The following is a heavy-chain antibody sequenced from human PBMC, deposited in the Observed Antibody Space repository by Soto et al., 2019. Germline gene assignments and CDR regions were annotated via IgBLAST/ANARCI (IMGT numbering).Heavy chain of an antibody. J-gene: IGHJ4*02. CDR2: INPNSGGT. V-gene: IGHV1-2*04. CDR1: GYTFTGYY. CDR3: ARGEGGVAAAGTPFDY. Sequence: ASVKVSCKASGYTFTGYYMHWVRQAPGQGLEWMGWINPNSGGTNYAQKFQGWVTMTRDTSISTAYMELSRLRSDDTAVYYCARGEGGVAAAGTPFDYWGQGTLVTVSS. D-gene: IGHD6-13*01.